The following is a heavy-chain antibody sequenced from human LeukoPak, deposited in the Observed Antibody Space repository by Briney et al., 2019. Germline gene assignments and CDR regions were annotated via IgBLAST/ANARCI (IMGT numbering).Heavy chain of an antibody. CDR3: ARDGGGYSSSWYELDWFDP. Sequence: ASVKVSCKASGGTFSSYAISWVRQAPGQGLKWMGGIIPIFGTANYAQKFQGRVTITTDESTSTAYMELRSLRSDDTAVYYCARDGGGYSSSWYELDWFDPWGQGTLVTVSS. CDR2: IIPIFGTA. V-gene: IGHV1-69*05. CDR1: GGTFSSYA. J-gene: IGHJ5*02. D-gene: IGHD6-13*01.